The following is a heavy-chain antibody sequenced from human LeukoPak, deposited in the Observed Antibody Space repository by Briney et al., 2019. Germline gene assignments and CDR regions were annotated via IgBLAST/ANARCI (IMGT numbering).Heavy chain of an antibody. V-gene: IGHV3-7*01. D-gene: IGHD3-3*01. J-gene: IGHJ6*02. Sequence: GSLRLSCVASGFTFHKYWMVWVRQAPGKGLEWVANIKEDGSEKYYLDSVEGRFSISRDNAQNSFYVHMTNLRVEDTGVYYCARRGATISGVVTYHDNGLDVWGQGTSVTVSS. CDR2: IKEDGSEK. CDR3: ARRGATISGVVTYHDNGLDV. CDR1: GFTFHKYW.